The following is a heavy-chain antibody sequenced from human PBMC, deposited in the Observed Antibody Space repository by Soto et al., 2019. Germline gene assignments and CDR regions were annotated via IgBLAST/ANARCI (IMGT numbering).Heavy chain of an antibody. Sequence: QVQLVESGGGVVQPGRSLRLSCAASGFTFSSYAMHWVRQAPGKGLEWVAFISYDGRNKCYADSVKGRVTISRDNSKNTLYLQMNSLSPEDTAVYYCATEGYTSGGDAFDMWGQGTMVTVSS. CDR1: GFTFSSYA. D-gene: IGHD6-19*01. J-gene: IGHJ3*02. CDR3: ATEGYTSGGDAFDM. CDR2: ISYDGRNK. V-gene: IGHV3-30*04.